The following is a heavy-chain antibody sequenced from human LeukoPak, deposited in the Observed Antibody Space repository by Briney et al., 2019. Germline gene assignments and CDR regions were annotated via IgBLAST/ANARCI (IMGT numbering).Heavy chain of an antibody. CDR3: ARESDYSIDY. J-gene: IGHJ4*02. V-gene: IGHV4-59*01. CDR1: GRSISSYY. D-gene: IGHD4-11*01. CDR2: IYYSGST. Sequence: SETMSLTCTVSGRSISSYYWSWIRQPPGKGLEWIGYIYYSGSTNYNPSLKSRVTISVDTSKNQFSLKLSSVTAADTAVYYCARESDYSIDYWGQGTLVTVSS.